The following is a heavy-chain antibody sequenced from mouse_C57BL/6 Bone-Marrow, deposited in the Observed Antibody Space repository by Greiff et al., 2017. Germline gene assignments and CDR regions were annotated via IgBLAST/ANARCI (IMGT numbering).Heavy chain of an antibody. J-gene: IGHJ2*01. V-gene: IGHV1-54*01. Sequence: QVQLQQSGAELVRPGPSVKVSCKASGYAFTNYLIEWVKQRPGQGLEWIGVINPGSGGTNYNEKFKGKATLTADKSSSTAYRQLSSLTSEDSAVYFCARGGSTFDYWCQGTTLTVSS. CDR2: INPGSGGT. CDR1: GYAFTNYL. CDR3: ARGGSTFDY. D-gene: IGHD1-1*02.